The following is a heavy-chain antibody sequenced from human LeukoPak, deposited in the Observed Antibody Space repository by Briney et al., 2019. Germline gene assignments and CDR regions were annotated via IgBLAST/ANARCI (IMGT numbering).Heavy chain of an antibody. CDR2: IYYSGST. CDR3: ARSNSGYGFSIDY. J-gene: IGHJ4*02. V-gene: IGHV4-59*01. Sequence: SETLSLTCTVSGGSISSYYWSWIRQPPGKGLEWIGYIYYSGSTNYNPSLKSRVTISVDTSKNQFSLKLSSVTAADTAVYYCARSNSGYGFSIDYWGQGTLVTVSS. D-gene: IGHD5-12*01. CDR1: GGSISSYY.